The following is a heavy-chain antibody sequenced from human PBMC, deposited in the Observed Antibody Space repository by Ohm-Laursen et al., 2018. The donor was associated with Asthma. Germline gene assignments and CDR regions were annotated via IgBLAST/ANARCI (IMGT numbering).Heavy chain of an antibody. J-gene: IGHJ5*02. CDR3: GRVYSSSWDP. CDR1: GLPFSNFW. D-gene: IGHD6-13*01. CDR2: IYPDGGEK. V-gene: IGHV3-7*05. Sequence: SLRLSCSASGLPFSNFWMSWVRQAPGKGLEWVANIYPDGGEKYYVDSVDGRFTISRDNAKNSLYLQMNSLRADDTAVYYCGRVYSSSWDPRGQGTLVTVSS.